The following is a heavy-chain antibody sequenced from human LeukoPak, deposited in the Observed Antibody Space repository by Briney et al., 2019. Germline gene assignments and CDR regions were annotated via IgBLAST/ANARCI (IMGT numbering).Heavy chain of an antibody. J-gene: IGHJ5*02. V-gene: IGHV4-59*01. CDR3: ARAVLGYYYGSGSYYNWFDP. CDR2: IYYSGST. D-gene: IGHD3-10*01. Sequence: SETLSLTCTVSGGSISSYYWSWIRQPPGKGLEWSGYIYYSGSTNYNPSLKSRVTISVDTSKNQFSLKLSSVTAADTAVYYCARAVLGYYYGSGSYYNWFDPWGQGTLVTVSS. CDR1: GGSISSYY.